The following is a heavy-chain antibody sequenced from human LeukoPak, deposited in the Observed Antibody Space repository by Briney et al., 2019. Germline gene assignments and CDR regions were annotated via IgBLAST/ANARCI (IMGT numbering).Heavy chain of an antibody. V-gene: IGHV1-24*01. CDR3: ATDGRGHVMTLNY. CDR2: FDPAEGET. J-gene: IGHJ4*02. Sequence: ASVKVSCKVSGYTLSEISMHWVRQAPGKGLEWMGGFDPAEGETIYAQKFQGRVTLTEDTSTNTAFLELSRLRSEDTAVYYCATDGRGHVMTLNYWGRGSLVTVSS. D-gene: IGHD3-10*01. CDR1: GYTLSEIS.